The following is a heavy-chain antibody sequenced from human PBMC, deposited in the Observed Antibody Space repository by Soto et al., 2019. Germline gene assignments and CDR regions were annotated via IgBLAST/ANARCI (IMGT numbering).Heavy chain of an antibody. CDR3: ARRLQQETYYYYGMDV. J-gene: IGHJ6*02. V-gene: IGHV4-59*01. Sequence: SETLSLTCTVSGGSISSYYWSWIRQPPGKGLEWIGYIYYSGSTNYNPSLKSRVTISVDTSKNQFSLKLSSVTAADTAVYYCARRLQQETYYYYGMDVWGQGTTVTVSS. D-gene: IGHD4-4*01. CDR1: GGSISSYY. CDR2: IYYSGST.